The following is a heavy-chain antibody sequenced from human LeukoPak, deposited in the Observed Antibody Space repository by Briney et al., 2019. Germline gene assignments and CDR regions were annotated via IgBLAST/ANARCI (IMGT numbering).Heavy chain of an antibody. D-gene: IGHD1-14*01. J-gene: IGHJ3*02. V-gene: IGHV3-21*01. CDR1: GFTVSSNY. Sequence: GGSLRLSCAASGFTVSSNYMNWVRQAPGKGLEWVSSISSSSSYIYYADSVKGRFTISRDNAKNSLYLQMNSLRAEDTAVYYCARAPGPDAFDIWGQGTMVTVSS. CDR3: ARAPGPDAFDI. CDR2: ISSSSSYI.